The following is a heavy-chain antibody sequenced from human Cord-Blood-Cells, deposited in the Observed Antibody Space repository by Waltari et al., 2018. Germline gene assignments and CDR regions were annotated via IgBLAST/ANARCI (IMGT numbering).Heavy chain of an antibody. V-gene: IGHV4-59*01. CDR3: ARSEGDFWSGYKYFQH. D-gene: IGHD3-3*01. CDR1: GGPISSYY. Sequence: QVQLQESGPGLVKPSETLSLTCTVSGGPISSYYWSWIRQPPGKGLEWIGYIYYSGSTNYNPSLKSRVTISVDTSKNQFSLKLSSVTAADTAVYYCARSEGDFWSGYKYFQHWGQGTLVTVSS. J-gene: IGHJ1*01. CDR2: IYYSGST.